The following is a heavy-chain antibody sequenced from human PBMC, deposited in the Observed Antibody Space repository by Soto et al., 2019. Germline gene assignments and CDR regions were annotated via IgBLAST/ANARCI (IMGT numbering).Heavy chain of an antibody. J-gene: IGHJ6*02. CDR3: ARDGSTSWYSYDYHGMDV. CDR1: GFTFRTYW. Sequence: EVQLVESGGGLVQPGGSLRLSCAASGFTFRTYWLSWVRQVPGKGLEWVANINLDGSEKNYVDSVKGRFTISRDNARNSLYLQMSSLRAEDTALYYCARDGSTSWYSYDYHGMDVGGQGTTVTVSS. V-gene: IGHV3-7*05. D-gene: IGHD5-18*01. CDR2: INLDGSEK.